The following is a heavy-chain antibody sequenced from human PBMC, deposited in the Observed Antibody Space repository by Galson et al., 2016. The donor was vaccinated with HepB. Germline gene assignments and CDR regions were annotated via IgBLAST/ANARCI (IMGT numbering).Heavy chain of an antibody. J-gene: IGHJ5*02. CDR1: GYTFTSYG. Sequence: SVKVSCKASGYTFTSYGINWVRQAPGRGLEWMGWISAYNGNTDFPQKFQDRVSLTTDTSTSTAYMELRSLKSDGTAIYYCARDQSSDWLTTNWFDPWGQGSLVIVSS. CDR3: ARDQSSDWLTTNWFDP. D-gene: IGHD3-9*01. CDR2: ISAYNGNT. V-gene: IGHV1-18*04.